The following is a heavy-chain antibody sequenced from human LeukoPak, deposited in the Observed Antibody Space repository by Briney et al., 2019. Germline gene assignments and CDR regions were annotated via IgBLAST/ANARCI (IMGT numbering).Heavy chain of an antibody. J-gene: IGHJ4*02. CDR3: ARGSDILTY. V-gene: IGHV4-61*08. Sequence: SQTLSLTCTVSGGSVSSGGFYWSWIRQFPGKGLEWIGYIYSSGSTNYNPSLKSRVTILRDTSKNQFSLKLTSVTAADTAVYYCARGSDILTYWGQGTLVTVST. CDR2: IYSSGST. D-gene: IGHD3-9*01. CDR1: GGSVSSGGFY.